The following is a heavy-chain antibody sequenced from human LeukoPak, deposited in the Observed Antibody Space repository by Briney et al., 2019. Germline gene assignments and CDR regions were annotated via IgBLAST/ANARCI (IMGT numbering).Heavy chain of an antibody. D-gene: IGHD5-12*01. CDR2: MNAGNGNT. Sequence: ASVKVSCKASGYTFTSYAMHWVRQAPGQRLEWMGWMNAGNGNTKYSQKFQGRVTITRDTSASTAYMELSSLRSEDTAVYYCAREGGLRGPFDYWGQGTLVTVSS. J-gene: IGHJ4*02. V-gene: IGHV1-3*01. CDR3: AREGGLRGPFDY. CDR1: GYTFTSYA.